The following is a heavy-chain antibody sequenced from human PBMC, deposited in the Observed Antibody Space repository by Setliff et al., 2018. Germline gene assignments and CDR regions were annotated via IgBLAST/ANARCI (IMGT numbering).Heavy chain of an antibody. D-gene: IGHD6-19*01. CDR2: IYTSWSI. Sequence: PSETLSLTCTVSGGSIRSGSYYWSWIRQPAGKGLEWIGQIYTSWSINYNPSLKSRVTISLDTSKNQFSLNLTSVTAADTAAYYCARATSGWYSAYYYYMDVWGKGTTVTVSS. J-gene: IGHJ6*03. V-gene: IGHV4-61*09. CDR3: ARATSGWYSAYYYYMDV. CDR1: GGSIRSGSYY.